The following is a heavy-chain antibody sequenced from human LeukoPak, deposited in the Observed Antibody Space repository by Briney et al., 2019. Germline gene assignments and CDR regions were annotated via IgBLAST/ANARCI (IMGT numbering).Heavy chain of an antibody. V-gene: IGHV3-30*02. CDR1: GFTFSSYG. Sequence: GGSLRLSCAASGFTFSSYGMHWVRQAPGKGLEWVAFIRYDGSNKYYADSVKGRFTISRDNSKNTLYLQMNSLRAEDTAVYYCAKDLIVVVVAATPTDYWGQGTLVTVSS. D-gene: IGHD2-15*01. CDR3: AKDLIVVVVAATPTDY. J-gene: IGHJ4*02. CDR2: IRYDGSNK.